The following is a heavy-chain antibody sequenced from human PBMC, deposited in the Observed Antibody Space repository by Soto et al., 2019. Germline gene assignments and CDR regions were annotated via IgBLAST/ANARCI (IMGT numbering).Heavy chain of an antibody. CDR3: ARDQKTSRPRISSSDY. J-gene: IGHJ4*02. CDR2: ISPNSGGT. V-gene: IGHV1-2*02. D-gene: IGHD3-3*01. Sequence: QVQLVQSGAEVKKPGASVKVSCKASGYTFTGYYMHWVRQAPGQGLEWMGWISPNSGGTDYAQKFQGRVTMTRDTTISTAYMELSRLRSDDTAVYYCARDQKTSRPRISSSDYWGQGTLVTVSS. CDR1: GYTFTGYY.